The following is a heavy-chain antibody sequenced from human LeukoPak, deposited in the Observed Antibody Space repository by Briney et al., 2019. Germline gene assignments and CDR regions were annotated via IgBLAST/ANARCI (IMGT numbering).Heavy chain of an antibody. V-gene: IGHV3-48*04. D-gene: IGHD5-24*01. CDR2: ISSSGSTI. CDR3: ARDTSGQSGY. CDR1: RFTFSSYG. Sequence: PGGTLRLSCAASRFTFSSYGMSWVRQAPGKGLEWVSYISSSGSTIYYADSVKGRFTISRDNAKNSLYLQMNSLRAEDTAVYYCARDTSGQSGYWGQGTLVTVSS. J-gene: IGHJ4*02.